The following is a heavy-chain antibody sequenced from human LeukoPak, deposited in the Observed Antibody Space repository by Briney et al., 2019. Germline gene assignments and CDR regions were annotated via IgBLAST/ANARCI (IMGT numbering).Heavy chain of an antibody. CDR2: IYSGGST. J-gene: IGHJ6*02. Sequence: AGGSLRLSCAASGFTVSNNYMSWARQAPGKGLEWVAIIYSGGSTYYADSVKGRFTISRDNPKNMLYLQMNSLRAEDTAVYYCASRARSGYYYGMDVWGQGTTVTVSS. CDR1: GFTVSNNY. CDR3: ASRARSGYYYGMDV. D-gene: IGHD3-10*01. V-gene: IGHV3-53*01.